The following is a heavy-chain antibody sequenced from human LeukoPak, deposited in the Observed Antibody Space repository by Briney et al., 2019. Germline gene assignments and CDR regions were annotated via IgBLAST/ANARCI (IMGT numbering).Heavy chain of an antibody. J-gene: IGHJ4*02. Sequence: PGGSLRLSCVASGCSFRNYAIHWVRQAPGKGLEYVSVINTDGRITYYADSVKGRFTISRDNSKNTVYLQMGSLRGEDMAVYYCTRDGGSFCDFDYWGQGALVTVSS. CDR3: TRDGGSFCDFDY. CDR2: INTDGRIT. V-gene: IGHV3-64*02. D-gene: IGHD1-26*01. CDR1: GCSFRNYA.